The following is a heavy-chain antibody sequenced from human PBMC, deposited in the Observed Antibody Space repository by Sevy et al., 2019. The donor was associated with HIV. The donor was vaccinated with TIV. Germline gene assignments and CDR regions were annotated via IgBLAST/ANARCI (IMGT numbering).Heavy chain of an antibody. J-gene: IGHJ4*02. V-gene: IGHV1-24*01. Sequence: ASVKVSCKVSGHTLTEISMHWVRQTPGRGLEWMGRFDPEDGERIYAQKLQARITMTEDTSTDTAYLGLRSMSSEDTAVYYCSTAREYYEDNSGYFDYWGPGTLVTVSS. CDR1: GHTLTEIS. CDR3: STAREYYEDNSGYFDY. CDR2: FDPEDGER. D-gene: IGHD3-22*01.